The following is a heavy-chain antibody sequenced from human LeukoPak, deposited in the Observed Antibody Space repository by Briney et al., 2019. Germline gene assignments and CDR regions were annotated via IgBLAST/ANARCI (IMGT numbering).Heavy chain of an antibody. D-gene: IGHD2-8*01. V-gene: IGHV3-23*01. CDR3: AKDTSIGRYCTNGVCSPFDY. CDR1: GFTFSSYA. Sequence: TGGSLRLSCAGSGFTFSSYAMSWVRQAPGKGLEWVSAISDTGATTYDADSVKGRFTIPRDNSRSTLYLQMNSLRAEDTALYYCAKDTSIGRYCTNGVCSPFDYWGQGTLVTVSS. CDR2: ISDTGATT. J-gene: IGHJ4*02.